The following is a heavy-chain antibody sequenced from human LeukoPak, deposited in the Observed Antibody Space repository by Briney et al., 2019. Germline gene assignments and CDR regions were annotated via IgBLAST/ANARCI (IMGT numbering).Heavy chain of an antibody. CDR2: IKQDGSDI. CDR3: VGGSGWLGDS. Sequence: PGGSLRLSCTVSGFTFSNLWMTWVRQAPGKGLEWVANIKQDGSDIYYMDSVKGRFTISRDNAKNSLYPQMNSLRAEDTAMYYCVGGSGWLGDSWGRGTLVTVSS. J-gene: IGHJ4*02. D-gene: IGHD6-19*01. CDR1: GFTFSNLW. V-gene: IGHV3-7*03.